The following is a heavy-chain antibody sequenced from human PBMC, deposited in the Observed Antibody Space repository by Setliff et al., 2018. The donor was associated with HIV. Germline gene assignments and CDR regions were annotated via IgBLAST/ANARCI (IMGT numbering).Heavy chain of an antibody. CDR2: INHRGST. D-gene: IGHD3-16*01. V-gene: IGHV4-34*01. CDR1: GGSFSDFS. Sequence: KPSETLSLTCAVYGGSFSDFSWTWIRQPPGKGLEWIGEINHRGSTIYNPSLKSRVSISVDTSKKQFSLKLDSVTAADTAVYYCARAGIPPLGARRWFDPWGQGTLVTVS. J-gene: IGHJ5*02. CDR3: ARAGIPPLGARRWFDP.